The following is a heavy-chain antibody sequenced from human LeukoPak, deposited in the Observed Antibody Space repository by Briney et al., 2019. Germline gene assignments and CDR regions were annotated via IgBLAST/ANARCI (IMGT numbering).Heavy chain of an antibody. CDR3: ARRGYCSSTSCYASFDY. J-gene: IGHJ4*02. V-gene: IGHV5-51*01. CDR1: GYSFTSYW. Sequence: GESLKISCKGSGYSFTSYWIGWVRQMPGKGLEWMGIIYPGDSDTRCSPSFQGQVTISVDKSISTAYLQWSSLKASDTAMYYCARRGYCSSTSCYASFDYWGQGTLVTVSS. CDR2: IYPGDSDT. D-gene: IGHD2-2*01.